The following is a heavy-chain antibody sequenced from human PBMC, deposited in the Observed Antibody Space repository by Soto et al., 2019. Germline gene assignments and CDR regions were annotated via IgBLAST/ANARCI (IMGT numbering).Heavy chain of an antibody. D-gene: IGHD4-17*01. V-gene: IGHV1-69*02. Sequence: QVQLVQSGAEVRKPGSSVKVSCKASGGTFSNHTISWVRQAPGQGLEWMGRIIPILNIANYAQKFEGRVTNTADKSTSTAYMELSSLRSDDTAVYYCARVAEMGTVTNGFYYYMDVWGKGTTVTVSS. J-gene: IGHJ6*03. CDR3: ARVAEMGTVTNGFYYYMDV. CDR1: GGTFSNHT. CDR2: IIPILNIA.